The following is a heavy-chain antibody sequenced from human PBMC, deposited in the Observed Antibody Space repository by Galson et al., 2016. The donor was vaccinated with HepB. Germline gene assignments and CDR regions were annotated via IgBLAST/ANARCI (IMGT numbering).Heavy chain of an antibody. D-gene: IGHD5-24*01. J-gene: IGHJ4*02. V-gene: IGHV3-30*02. Sequence: SLRLSCATSGFRFSSYGMHWVRQAPGKGLEWVASIWYDGTKKNYADPVKGRFTISRDNSKNTVYLQMNSLRAEDTAVYYCAKDAYTWRWLLSFFPDYWGQGTLVTVSS. CDR1: GFRFSSYG. CDR2: IWYDGTKK. CDR3: AKDAYTWRWLLSFFPDY.